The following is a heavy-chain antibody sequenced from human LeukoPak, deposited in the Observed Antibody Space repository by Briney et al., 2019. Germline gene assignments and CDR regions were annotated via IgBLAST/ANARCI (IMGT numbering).Heavy chain of an antibody. V-gene: IGHV1-69*13. J-gene: IGHJ4*02. CDR3: ASSSSCSGGSCAFDY. Sequence: GASVKVSCKASGGTFSSYAISWVRRAPGQGLEWMGGIIPIFGTANYAQKFQGRVTITADESTSTAYMELSSLRSEDTAVYYCASSSSCSGGSCAFDYWGQGTLVTVSS. CDR2: IIPIFGTA. D-gene: IGHD2-15*01. CDR1: GGTFSSYA.